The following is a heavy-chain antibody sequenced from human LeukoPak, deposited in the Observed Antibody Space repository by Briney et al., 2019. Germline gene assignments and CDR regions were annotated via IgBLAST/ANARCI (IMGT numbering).Heavy chain of an antibody. CDR3: ASENYDYVWGSYRYPRS. V-gene: IGHV1-69*01. CDR2: IIPIFGTA. Sequence: SVKVSCKASGGTFSSYAISWVRQAPGQGLEWMGGIIPIFGTANYAQKFQGRVTITADESTSTAYMELSSLRSEDTAVYYCASENYDYVWGSYRYPRSWGQGTLVTVSS. CDR1: GGTFSSYA. J-gene: IGHJ4*02. D-gene: IGHD3-16*02.